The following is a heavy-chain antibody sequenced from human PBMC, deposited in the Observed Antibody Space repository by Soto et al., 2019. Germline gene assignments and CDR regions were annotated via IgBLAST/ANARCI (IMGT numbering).Heavy chain of an antibody. CDR3: ARGRIAAAVPNYFDY. J-gene: IGHJ4*02. CDR1: GYTFTGYY. D-gene: IGHD6-13*01. CDR2: INPNSGGT. V-gene: IGHV1-2*04. Sequence: GASVKVSCKASGYTFTGYYMHWVRQAPGQGLEWMGWINPNSGGTNYAQKFQGWVTMTRDTSISTAYMELSRLRSDDTAVYYCARGRIAAAVPNYFDYWGQGTLVTVSS.